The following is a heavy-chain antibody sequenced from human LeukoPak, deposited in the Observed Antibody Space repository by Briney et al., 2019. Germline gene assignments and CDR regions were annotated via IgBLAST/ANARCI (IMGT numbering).Heavy chain of an antibody. V-gene: IGHV1-2*02. Sequence: AASVKVSCKASGYTFTGYYFHWVRQAPGQGLEWMGWINPNTAGTNYAQKFLGGVTLTWDTSIRTAYVELNRLTSDDTAVYYCATSAGDYRAGHYYYMGVWGKGTSVTVSS. CDR1: GYTFTGYY. CDR2: INPNTAGT. J-gene: IGHJ6*03. CDR3: ATSAGDYRAGHYYYMGV. D-gene: IGHD4-17*01.